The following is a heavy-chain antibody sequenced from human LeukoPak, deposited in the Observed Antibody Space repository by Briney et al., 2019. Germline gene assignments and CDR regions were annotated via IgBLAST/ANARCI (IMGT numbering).Heavy chain of an antibody. CDR3: ARHHTERYCSSTSCYLPVGRITYGMDV. CDR2: IGTDSTTI. D-gene: IGHD2-2*01. Sequence: GGSLRLSCAASGFTFSSYSMNWVRQAPGKGLEWVSYIGTDSTTIYYADSVKGRFTISRDNAKNSLYLQMNSLRAEDTAVYYCARHHTERYCSSTSCYLPVGRITYGMDVWGQGTTVTVSS. J-gene: IGHJ6*02. V-gene: IGHV3-48*04. CDR1: GFTFSSYS.